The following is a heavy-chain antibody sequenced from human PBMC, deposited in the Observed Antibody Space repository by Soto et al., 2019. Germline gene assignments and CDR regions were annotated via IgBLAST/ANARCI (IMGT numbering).Heavy chain of an antibody. J-gene: IGHJ4*02. CDR3: ARLYNSSDWTDFDF. CDR2: IYHSGST. CDR1: GGSISSCCYS. D-gene: IGHD6-19*01. Sequence: SETLSLTFAVSGGSISSCCYSWSWIRQPPGKGLEWIGYIYHSGSTYYNPSLKSRVTISVDRSKNQFSLKLSSVTAADTAVYFCARLYNSSDWTDFDFWGQGTLVTVSS. V-gene: IGHV4-30-2*01.